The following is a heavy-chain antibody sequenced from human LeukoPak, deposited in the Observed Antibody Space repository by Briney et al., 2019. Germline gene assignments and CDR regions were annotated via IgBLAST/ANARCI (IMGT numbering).Heavy chain of an antibody. D-gene: IGHD3-10*01. CDR2: ISGYNGNT. CDR3: ATVWGSGSSNWFDP. Sequence: ASVKVSCKASGYTFTNYGISWVRQAPGQGLEWMGWISGYNGNTNYAQKVQGRVTMTRDTSTSTAYMELRSLRSDDTAVYYCATVWGSGSSNWFDPWGQGTLVTVSS. CDR1: GYTFTNYG. J-gene: IGHJ5*02. V-gene: IGHV1-18*01.